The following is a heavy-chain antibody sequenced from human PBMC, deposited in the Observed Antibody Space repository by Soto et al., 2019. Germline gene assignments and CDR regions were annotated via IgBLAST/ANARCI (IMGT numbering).Heavy chain of an antibody. CDR1: GYTFTSYG. CDR2: ISAYNGNT. D-gene: IGHD2-15*01. J-gene: IGHJ5*02. V-gene: IGHV1-18*01. CDR3: ARDRHCSGGSCYSGP. Sequence: ASVKVSCKASGYTFTSYGISWVRQAPGQGLEWMGWISAYNGNTNYAQKLQGRVTMTTDTSTSTAYMELRSLRSDDTAVYYCARDRHCSGGSCYSGPWGQGTLVTVSS.